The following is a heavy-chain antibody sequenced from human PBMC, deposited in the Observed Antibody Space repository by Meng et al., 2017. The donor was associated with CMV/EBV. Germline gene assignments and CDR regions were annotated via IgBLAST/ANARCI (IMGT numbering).Heavy chain of an antibody. CDR1: GGSISSSSYD. Sequence: RLQRQESRTGLVKPSETLSLTCTVSGGSISSSSYDWGWIRQPPGKGLEWIGSIYYSGSTYYNPSLKSRVTISVDTSKNQFSLKLSSVTAADTAVYYCARGVVTMIVVYDPWGQGTLVTVSS. V-gene: IGHV4-39*06. D-gene: IGHD3-22*01. CDR3: ARGVVTMIVVYDP. J-gene: IGHJ5*02. CDR2: IYYSGST.